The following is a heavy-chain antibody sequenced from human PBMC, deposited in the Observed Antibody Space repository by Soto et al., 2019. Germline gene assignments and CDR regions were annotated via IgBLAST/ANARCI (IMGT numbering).Heavy chain of an antibody. J-gene: IGHJ4*02. CDR3: ARSIVVVTALDY. CDR1: GYTFTSYA. D-gene: IGHD2-21*02. CDR2: INAGNGNT. Sequence: QVKLVQSGAEEKKPGASVKVSCKASGYTFTSYAMHWVRQAPGQRLEWMGWINAGNGNTKYSQKFQGRVTITRDTSATAANREMSSLRSEDTAVYYCARSIVVVTALDYWGQGTLVTVSS. V-gene: IGHV1-3*05.